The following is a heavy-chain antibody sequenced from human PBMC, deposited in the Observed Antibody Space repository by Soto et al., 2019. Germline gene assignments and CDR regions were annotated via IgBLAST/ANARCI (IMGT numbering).Heavy chain of an antibody. CDR2: IYHSGST. V-gene: IGHV4-4*02. D-gene: IGHD3-10*01. Sequence: SETLSLTCAVSGGSISSSNWWSWVRQPPGKGLEWIGEIYHSGSTNYNPSLKSRVTISVDKSKNQFSLKLSSVTAADTAVYYCARGITMVRGEAYFDYWGQGTLVTVSS. CDR1: GGSISSSNW. J-gene: IGHJ4*02. CDR3: ARGITMVRGEAYFDY.